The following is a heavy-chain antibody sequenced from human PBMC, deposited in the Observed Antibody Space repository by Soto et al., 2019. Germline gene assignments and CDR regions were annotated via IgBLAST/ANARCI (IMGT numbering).Heavy chain of an antibody. D-gene: IGHD3-10*01. J-gene: IGHJ5*02. V-gene: IGHV1-69*13. Sequence: GASVKVSCKASGGTFSSYAISWVRQAPGRGLEWRGGIIPIFGTANYAQKFQGRVTITADESTSTAYMELSSLRSAVTAVYDCARDSPSVLLWFGESEDWFDHWGQGTLVTVSS. CDR1: GGTFSSYA. CDR2: IIPIFGTA. CDR3: ARDSPSVLLWFGESEDWFDH.